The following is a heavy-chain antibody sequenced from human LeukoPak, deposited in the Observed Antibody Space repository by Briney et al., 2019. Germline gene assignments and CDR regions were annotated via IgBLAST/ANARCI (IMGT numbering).Heavy chain of an antibody. D-gene: IGHD3-22*01. V-gene: IGHV1-69*13. CDR3: AREWGHDTSGYFFGY. J-gene: IGHJ4*02. CDR1: GGTFISYA. CDR2: ITPMFGTA. Sequence: SVKVSCKASGGTFISYATSWVRQAPGQGLEWTGGITPMFGTANYAQKFQGRVTITADESTSTAYMELSSLRSEDTAVYYCAREWGHDTSGYFFGYWGQGTLVTVSS.